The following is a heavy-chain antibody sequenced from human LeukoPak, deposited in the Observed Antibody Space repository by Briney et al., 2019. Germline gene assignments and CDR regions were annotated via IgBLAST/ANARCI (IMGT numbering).Heavy chain of an antibody. Sequence: LPGGSLRLSCAASGFTFSSYAMSWVRQAPGKGLEWVSAISGSGGSTYYADSVKGRFTISRDNSKNTLYLQMNSLRAEDTAVYSCTKDYSYGPFDYWGQGTLVTVSS. V-gene: IGHV3-23*01. CDR1: GFTFSSYA. CDR3: TKDYSYGPFDY. J-gene: IGHJ4*02. CDR2: ISGSGGST. D-gene: IGHD5-18*01.